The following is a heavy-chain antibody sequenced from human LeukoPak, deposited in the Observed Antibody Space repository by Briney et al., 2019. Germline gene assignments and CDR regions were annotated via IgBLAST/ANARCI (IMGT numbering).Heavy chain of an antibody. D-gene: IGHD6-13*01. J-gene: IGHJ4*02. CDR1: RYTFTGYY. CDR3: ARDIAAAGEGQKVGSLSFDY. Sequence: ASVHVSYKASRYTFTGYYMLWVRQAPGQGLEWMGWINPYSGGTNYAQKFLGRVTMTRDTSISTAYMELSRRRSDDTAVYYCARDIAAAGEGQKVGSLSFDYWGQGTLVTVSS. V-gene: IGHV1-2*02. CDR2: INPYSGGT.